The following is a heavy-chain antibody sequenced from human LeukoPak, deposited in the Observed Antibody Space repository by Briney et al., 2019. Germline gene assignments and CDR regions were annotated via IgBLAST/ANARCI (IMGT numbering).Heavy chain of an antibody. V-gene: IGHV3-74*01. CDR1: GFSFSNYA. CDR3: VRDYQFIQEV. CDR2: ISTDGKST. D-gene: IGHD2-2*01. Sequence: PGGSLRLSCVSSGFSFSNYAMSWVRQAPGKGLMWVSLISTDGKSTRYAESVKGRFTISRDNAKNALYLQMDILRVEDTALYFCVRDYQFIQEVWGQGTTVTVSS. J-gene: IGHJ6*02.